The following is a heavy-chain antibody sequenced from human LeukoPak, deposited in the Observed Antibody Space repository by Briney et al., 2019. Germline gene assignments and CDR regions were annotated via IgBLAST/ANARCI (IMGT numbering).Heavy chain of an antibody. CDR3: ARHGGVTAFGY. D-gene: IGHD2-21*02. V-gene: IGHV4-59*08. CDR2: IFFTGNT. CDR1: GGSISSYY. J-gene: IGHJ4*02. Sequence: SETLSLTCTVSGGSISSYYWSWIRQPPGEGLEWIGYIFFTGNTNYNPSVRSRVTISIDTSKNQFSLHLSSVTAADTAVYYCARHGGVTAFGYWGQGTLVTVSS.